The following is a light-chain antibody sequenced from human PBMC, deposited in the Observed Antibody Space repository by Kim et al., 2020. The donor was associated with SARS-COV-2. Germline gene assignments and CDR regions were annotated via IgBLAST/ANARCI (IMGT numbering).Light chain of an antibody. CDR3: QQYDSLPLT. J-gene: IGKJ4*01. Sequence: SPGERAPTSTRASQSISSNHVAWSQKKPGQAPRLLIYGLSIRATGIPDRFSGSGSRTDFPLTISGLEPEDFAVYFCQQYDSLPLTFCAGTQVDIK. CDR1: QSISSNH. CDR2: GLS. V-gene: IGKV3-20*01.